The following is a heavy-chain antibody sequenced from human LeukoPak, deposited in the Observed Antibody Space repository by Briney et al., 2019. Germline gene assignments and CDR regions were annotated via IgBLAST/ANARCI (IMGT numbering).Heavy chain of an antibody. V-gene: IGHV3-9*01. D-gene: IGHD5-18*01. CDR2: ISWNSGSI. CDR3: AKVRGYSYGYFDY. CDR1: GFTFSSYA. Sequence: GGSLRLSCAASGFTFSSYAMHWVRQAPGKGLEWVSGISWNSGSIGYADSVKGRFTISRDNAKNSLYLQMNSLRAEDTALYYCAKVRGYSYGYFDYWGQGTLVTVSS. J-gene: IGHJ4*02.